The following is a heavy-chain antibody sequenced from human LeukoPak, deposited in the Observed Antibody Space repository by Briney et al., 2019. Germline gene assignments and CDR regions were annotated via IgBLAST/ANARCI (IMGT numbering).Heavy chain of an antibody. J-gene: IGHJ4*02. CDR1: GFTFRIYA. V-gene: IGHV3-23*01. CDR2: ISGSGDTT. D-gene: IGHD2-2*01. CDR3: AKVGARGCSSSTCFIY. Sequence: PGGSLRLSCAASGFTFRIYAMSWVRQAPGKGRDWVSAISGSGDTTYYADSVKGRFTICRDNSKNTLYLQMNSLRPEDTAVYYCAKVGARGCSSSTCFIYWGQGTLVTVSS.